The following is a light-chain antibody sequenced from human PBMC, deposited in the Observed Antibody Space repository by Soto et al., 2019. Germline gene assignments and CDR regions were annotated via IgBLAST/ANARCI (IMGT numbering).Light chain of an antibody. CDR2: DVN. J-gene: IGLJ2*01. CDR3: CSYAGTYTLV. Sequence: QSALTQPRSVSGSPGQSVTISCTGTSSDVGGYNYVSWYQEHPGKAPTVVIYDVNTRPSGVPDRFSGSKSGNTAFLTISGVQAEDEAGYYCCSYAGTYTLVFGGGTKLTVL. CDR1: SSDVGGYNY. V-gene: IGLV2-11*01.